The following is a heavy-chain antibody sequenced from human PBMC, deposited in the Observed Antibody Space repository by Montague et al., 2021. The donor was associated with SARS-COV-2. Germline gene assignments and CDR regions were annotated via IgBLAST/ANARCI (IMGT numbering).Heavy chain of an antibody. J-gene: IGHJ6*02. CDR3: AREVVHVDVLTDIPKILYYGLDV. Sequence: TRSLTCTVSGGATNRGDYYWTWIRQPPGKGLEWIGNIYSTGDTSYSPSLKGRVGISLDTSKNQVSLNLRSVAAADTAVYYCAREVVHVDVLTDIPKILYYGLDVWGQGTTVVVSS. V-gene: IGHV4-30-4*08. CDR2: IYSTGDT. CDR1: GGATNRGDYY. D-gene: IGHD2-21*02.